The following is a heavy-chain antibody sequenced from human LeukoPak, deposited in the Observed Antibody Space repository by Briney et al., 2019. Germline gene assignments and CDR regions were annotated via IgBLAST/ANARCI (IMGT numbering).Heavy chain of an antibody. CDR1: GGTFSSYS. CDR3: ARDLELLQDLYGMDV. Sequence: TVKVSCKASGGTFSSYSISWVRQAPGQRLEWMGRIITILGIANYAQKFQGRVTITADKSTSTAYMELSSLRSEDTAVYYCARDLELLQDLYGMDVWGQGTTVTVSS. J-gene: IGHJ6*02. D-gene: IGHD5-12*01. V-gene: IGHV1-69*04. CDR2: IITILGIA.